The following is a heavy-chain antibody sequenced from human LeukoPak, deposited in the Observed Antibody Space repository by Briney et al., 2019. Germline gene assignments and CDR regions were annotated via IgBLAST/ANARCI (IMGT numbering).Heavy chain of an antibody. Sequence: QPGGSLRLSCAASGFTFDDYAMHWVRQAPGKGLEWVSGISWNSGSIGYADSVKGRFTISRDNSKNTLYLQMNSLRAEDTAVYYCARDSGTGELDYWGQGTLVTVSS. CDR2: ISWNSGSI. CDR3: ARDSGTGELDY. D-gene: IGHD1-1*01. V-gene: IGHV3-9*01. J-gene: IGHJ4*02. CDR1: GFTFDDYA.